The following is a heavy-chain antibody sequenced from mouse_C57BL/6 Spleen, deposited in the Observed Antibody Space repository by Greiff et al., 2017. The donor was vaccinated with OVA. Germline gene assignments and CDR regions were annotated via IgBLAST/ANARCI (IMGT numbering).Heavy chain of an antibody. CDR2: IDPSDSYT. D-gene: IGHD4-1*01. Sequence: QVQLQQPGAELVKPGASVKLSCKASGYTFTSYWMQWVKQRPGQGLAWIGEIDPSDSYTNYNQKFKGKATLTLDTSSSTAYMQLSSLTSEDSAVYYCARDPPGYWYFDVWGTGTTVTVSS. V-gene: IGHV1-50*01. J-gene: IGHJ1*03. CDR1: GYTFTSYW. CDR3: ARDPPGYWYFDV.